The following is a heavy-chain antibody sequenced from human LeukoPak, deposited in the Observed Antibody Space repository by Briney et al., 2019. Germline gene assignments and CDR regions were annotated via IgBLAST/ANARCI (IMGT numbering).Heavy chain of an antibody. CDR3: ARDAYSSGDLITFDI. CDR2: ISAYNGNT. J-gene: IGHJ3*02. Sequence: ASVKVSCKASGYTFTSYGISWVRQAPGQGLEWMGWISAYNGNTNYAQKLQGRVTMTTDTSTSTAYMELRSLRSDDTAVYYCARDAYSSGDLITFDIWGQGTMVTVSS. V-gene: IGHV1-18*04. CDR1: GYTFTSYG. D-gene: IGHD6-19*01.